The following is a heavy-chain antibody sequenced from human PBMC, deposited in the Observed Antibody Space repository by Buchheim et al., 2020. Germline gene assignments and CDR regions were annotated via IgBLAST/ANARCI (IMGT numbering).Heavy chain of an antibody. V-gene: IGHV3-30*18. CDR3: AKDYVITPYYYDSSGYYRRTPDY. Sequence: QVQLVESGGGVVQPGRSLRLSCAASGFTFSSYGTHWVRQAPGKGLEWVAVISFDGSNKYYADSVKGRFTISRDNSKNTLYLQMNSLRAEDTAVYYCAKDYVITPYYYDSSGYYRRTPDYWGQGTL. J-gene: IGHJ4*02. CDR2: ISFDGSNK. CDR1: GFTFSSYG. D-gene: IGHD3-22*01.